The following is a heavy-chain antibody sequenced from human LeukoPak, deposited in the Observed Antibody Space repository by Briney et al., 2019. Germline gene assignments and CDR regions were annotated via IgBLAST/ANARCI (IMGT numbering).Heavy chain of an antibody. Sequence: ASVKVSCKASGYTFTSYYMHWVRQAPGQGLEWMGIINPSGGSASYAQKFQGRVTMTRDTSTSTVYMELSSLRSEDTAVYYCARDAASRHFDYWGQGTLVTVSS. J-gene: IGHJ4*02. CDR3: ARDAASRHFDY. V-gene: IGHV1-46*01. CDR1: GYTFTSYY. CDR2: INPSGGSA. D-gene: IGHD2-15*01.